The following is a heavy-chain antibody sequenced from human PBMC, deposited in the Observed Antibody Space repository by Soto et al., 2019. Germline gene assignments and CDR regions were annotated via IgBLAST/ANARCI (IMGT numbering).Heavy chain of an antibody. Sequence: SETLSLTCTVSGGSISSYYWSWIRQPPGKGLEWIGYIYYSGSTNYNPSLKSRVTISVDTSKNQFSLKLSSVTAADTAVYYCARSDYGDYYAFDIWGQGTMVTVSS. V-gene: IGHV4-59*01. CDR3: ARSDYGDYYAFDI. D-gene: IGHD4-17*01. CDR1: GGSISSYY. J-gene: IGHJ3*02. CDR2: IYYSGST.